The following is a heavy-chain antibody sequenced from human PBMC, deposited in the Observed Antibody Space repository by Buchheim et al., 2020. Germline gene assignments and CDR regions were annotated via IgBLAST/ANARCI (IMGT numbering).Heavy chain of an antibody. Sequence: QVQLVESGGDVVQPGRSLRLSCAASGFTFSSYAMHWVRQAPGKGLEWVAVISYDGSNKYYADSVKGRFTISRDNSKNTLYLQMNSLRAEDTAVYYCAKDLGGMDVWGQGTT. CDR3: AKDLGGMDV. V-gene: IGHV3-30*14. CDR2: ISYDGSNK. D-gene: IGHD7-27*01. J-gene: IGHJ6*02. CDR1: GFTFSSYA.